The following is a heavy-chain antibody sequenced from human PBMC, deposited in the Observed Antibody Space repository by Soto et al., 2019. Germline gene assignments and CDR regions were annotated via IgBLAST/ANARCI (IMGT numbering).Heavy chain of an antibody. CDR2: ISGSGGST. D-gene: IGHD2-2*01. J-gene: IGHJ6*03. V-gene: IGHV3-23*01. Sequence: GGSLRLSCAASGFTFSSYAMSWVRQAPGKGLEWVSAISGSGGSTYYADSVKGRFTISRDNSKNTLYLQMNSLRAEDTAVYYCAKDQGRVIDIVVVPAADPQHGGGHMDVWGKGTTVTVSS. CDR3: AKDQGRVIDIVVVPAADPQHGGGHMDV. CDR1: GFTFSSYA.